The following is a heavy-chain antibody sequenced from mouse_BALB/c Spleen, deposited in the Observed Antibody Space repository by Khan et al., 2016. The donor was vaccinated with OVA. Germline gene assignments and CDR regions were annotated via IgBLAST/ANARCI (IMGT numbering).Heavy chain of an antibody. CDR1: GYSFTGYT. CDR2: INPNNGDT. D-gene: IGHD2-10*02. CDR3: ARSGYGNPFAY. J-gene: IGHJ3*01. Sequence: VQLQQSGPELVKPGPSMKISCKASGYSFTGYTMYWVKQSHGKNLGWIGLINPNNGDTYYNQKFKGKATLTADRSSSTAYMELLSLTSEDSAVYYCARSGYGNPFAYWGQGTLVTVSA. V-gene: IGHV1-18*01.